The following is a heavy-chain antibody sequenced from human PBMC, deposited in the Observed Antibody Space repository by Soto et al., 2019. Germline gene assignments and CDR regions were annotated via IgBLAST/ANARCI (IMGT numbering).Heavy chain of an antibody. D-gene: IGHD2-21*02. Sequence: QVYLVQSGAEVKKPGSSVKISCKASGGIFSSNTINWVRQAAGQGLEWMGGIIPLFGTANYAEKCQGRVTITADKSTKTEYMELTSLRSEDTAVYYCASKAACGGDCYAFDSWGQGNLVTVSS. V-gene: IGHV1-69*06. CDR3: ASKAACGGDCYAFDS. J-gene: IGHJ4*02. CDR2: IIPLFGTA. CDR1: GGIFSSNT.